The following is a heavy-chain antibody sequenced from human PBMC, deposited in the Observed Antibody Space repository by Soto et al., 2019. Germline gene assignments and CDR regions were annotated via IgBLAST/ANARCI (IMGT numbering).Heavy chain of an antibody. D-gene: IGHD3-9*01. CDR3: AHRRGDLLTGHYYCDY. V-gene: IGHV2-5*02. Sequence: ITLKESGPTLVKPTQTLTLTCTFSGFSLNTRGVGLGWIRQPPRTALEWLALISWDGEKRYSPSLKSRLTTTKDTSENQVVLTMTNMHPVDTATYSCAHRRGDLLTGHYYCDYWGQGTLVTVSS. CDR1: GFSLNTRGVG. CDR2: ISWDGEK. J-gene: IGHJ4*02.